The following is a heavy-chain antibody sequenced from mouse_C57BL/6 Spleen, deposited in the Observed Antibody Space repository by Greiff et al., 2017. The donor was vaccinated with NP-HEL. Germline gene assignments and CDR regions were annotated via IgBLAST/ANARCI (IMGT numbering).Heavy chain of an antibody. V-gene: IGHV1-15*01. CDR1: GYTFTDYE. J-gene: IGHJ2*01. Sequence: QVQLQQSGAELVRPGASVTLSCKASGYTFTDYEMHWVKQTPVHGLEWIGAIDPETGGTAYNQKFKGKAILTADNSSSTAYMELRSLTSEDSAVYYCTCPPGNYFDYWGQGTTLTVSS. CDR3: TCPPGNYFDY. CDR2: IDPETGGT. D-gene: IGHD1-1*01.